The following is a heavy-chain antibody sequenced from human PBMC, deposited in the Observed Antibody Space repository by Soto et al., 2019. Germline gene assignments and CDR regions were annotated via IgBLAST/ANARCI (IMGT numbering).Heavy chain of an antibody. CDR2: ISWNSGSK. V-gene: IGHV3-9*01. D-gene: IGHD5-18*01. CDR3: AKAYTAMVFGALNDAFDI. CDR1: GFTFDDYA. Sequence: PGGSLRLSCAASGFTFDDYAMHLVRQAPGKGLEWVSGISWNSGSKGYADSVKGRFTISRDNAKNSLYLQMNSLRAEDTALYYCAKAYTAMVFGALNDAFDIWGQGTMVTVSS. J-gene: IGHJ3*02.